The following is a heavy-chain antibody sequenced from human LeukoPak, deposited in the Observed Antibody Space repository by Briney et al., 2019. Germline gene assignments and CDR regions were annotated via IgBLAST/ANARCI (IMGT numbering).Heavy chain of an antibody. CDR1: GGSVSSGSYY. D-gene: IGHD3-3*01. CDR2: IYYTGST. Sequence: SETLSLTCTVSGGSVSSGSYYWSWIRQPPGKGLEWIVYIYYTGSTIYNPSLKSRVTISVDRSKNQFSLKLRSVTAADTAVYHCARVGAVTTSGVIIPKWAFDFWGQGTMVTVSS. J-gene: IGHJ3*01. CDR3: ARVGAVTTSGVIIPKWAFDF. V-gene: IGHV4-61*01.